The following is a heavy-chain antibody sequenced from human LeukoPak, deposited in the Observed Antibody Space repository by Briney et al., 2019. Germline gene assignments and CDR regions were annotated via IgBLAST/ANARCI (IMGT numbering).Heavy chain of an antibody. D-gene: IGHD4-23*01. CDR2: IYYSGST. CDR3: AGYGGNFIDY. CDR1: GGSISSSSYY. Sequence: SETLSLTCTASGGSISSSSYYWGWIRQPPGKGLEWIGSIYYSGSTYYNPSPKSRVTISVDTSKNQFSLKLSSVTAADTAVYYCAGYGGNFIDYWGQGTLVTVSS. J-gene: IGHJ4*02. V-gene: IGHV4-39*01.